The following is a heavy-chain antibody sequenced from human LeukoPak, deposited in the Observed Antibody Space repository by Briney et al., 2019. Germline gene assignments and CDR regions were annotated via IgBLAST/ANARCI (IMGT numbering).Heavy chain of an antibody. V-gene: IGHV4-34*01. Sequence: SETLSLTCTVYGESFSGYYWSWIRQPPGKGLEWIGEINHSGSTNYNSSLKSRVTILLDTSKNQFSLNLSSVTAADTAVYYCARRPRGVIIKSWFDSWGQGTLVTVSS. CDR2: INHSGST. D-gene: IGHD3-10*01. CDR3: ARRPRGVIIKSWFDS. CDR1: GESFSGYY. J-gene: IGHJ5*01.